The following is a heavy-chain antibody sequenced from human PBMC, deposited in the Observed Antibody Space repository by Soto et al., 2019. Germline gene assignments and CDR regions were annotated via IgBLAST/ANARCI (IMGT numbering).Heavy chain of an antibody. CDR1: GGSIGSGGCY. CDR2: IYYRGST. CDR3: ARDRDIVVVPAAYGMDV. J-gene: IGHJ6*02. Sequence: PSEMLSLTCTVSGGSIGSGGCYWSGIREHPGKGLEWIGYIYYRGSTYYNPSLKSRVTISVDTSKNQFSLKLSSVTAADTAVYYCARDRDIVVVPAAYGMDVWGQGTTVT. D-gene: IGHD2-2*01. V-gene: IGHV4-31*03.